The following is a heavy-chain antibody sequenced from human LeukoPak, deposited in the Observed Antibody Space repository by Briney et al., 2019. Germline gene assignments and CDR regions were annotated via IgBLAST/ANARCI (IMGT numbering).Heavy chain of an antibody. V-gene: IGHV3-33*01. J-gene: IGHJ4*02. D-gene: IGHD4-11*01. CDR2: IWYDGSNK. Sequence: PGRSLRLSCAASGFTFSSYGMHWVRQAPGKGLEWVAVIWYDGSNKYYADSVKGRFTISRDNSKNTLYLQMNSLRAEDTAVYYCARGDKDCSNYPGYWGQGTLVTVSS. CDR3: ARGDKDCSNYPGY. CDR1: GFTFSSYG.